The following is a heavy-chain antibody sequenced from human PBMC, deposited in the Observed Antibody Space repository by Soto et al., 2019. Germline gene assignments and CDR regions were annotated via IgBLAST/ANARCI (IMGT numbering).Heavy chain of an antibody. Sequence: GGSLRLSCAASGFTFSSYAMHWVRQAPGKGLEWVAVISYDGSNKYYADSVKGRFTISRDNSKNTLYLQMNSLRAEDTAVYYCARDASTTVTTRDYYYYGMDVWGQGTTVTVSS. V-gene: IGHV3-30-3*01. CDR2: ISYDGSNK. CDR1: GFTFSSYA. J-gene: IGHJ6*02. CDR3: ARDASTTVTTRDYYYYGMDV. D-gene: IGHD4-17*01.